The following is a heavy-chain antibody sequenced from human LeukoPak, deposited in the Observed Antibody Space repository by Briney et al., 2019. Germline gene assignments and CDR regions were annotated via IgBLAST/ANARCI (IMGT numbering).Heavy chain of an antibody. J-gene: IGHJ4*02. Sequence: GGSLRLSCAASGFNFNTYWMHWVRQAPGKGLEYVSAISSNGGSTYYANSVKGRFTISRDNSKNTLYLQMGSLRAEDMAVYYCARALNYGDYGGQNYYFDYWGQGTLVTVSS. V-gene: IGHV3-64*01. CDR1: GFNFNTYW. CDR2: ISSNGGST. D-gene: IGHD4-17*01. CDR3: ARALNYGDYGGQNYYFDY.